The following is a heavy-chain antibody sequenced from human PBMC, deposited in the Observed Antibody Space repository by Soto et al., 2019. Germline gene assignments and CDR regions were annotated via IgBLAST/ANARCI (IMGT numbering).Heavy chain of an antibody. Sequence: QVQLQESGPGLVKPSGTLSLTCAVSGGSISSSNWWSWVRQPPGKGLEWIGEIYHSGSTNYNPSLKSRVTILVVKCKNQFSLKLSSVTAADTAVYYCASVRGGYYSAMDVWGQGTTVTVSS. J-gene: IGHJ6*02. D-gene: IGHD3-10*02. V-gene: IGHV4-4*02. CDR1: GGSISSSNW. CDR3: ASVRGGYYSAMDV. CDR2: IYHSGST.